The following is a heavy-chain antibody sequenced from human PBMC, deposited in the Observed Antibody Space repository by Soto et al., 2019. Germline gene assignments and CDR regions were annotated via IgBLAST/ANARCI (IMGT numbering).Heavy chain of an antibody. CDR1: GYTFTSYY. CDR2: INPSGGST. V-gene: IGHV1-46*03. D-gene: IGHD3-10*01. CDR3: ARDHDTMVRGVLPNFDY. Sequence: ASVKVSCKASGYTFTSYYMHWVRQAPGQGLEWMGIINPSGGSTSYAQKFQGRVTMTRDTSTSTVYMELSSLRSEDTAVYYCARDHDTMVRGVLPNFDYWGQGTLVTVSS. J-gene: IGHJ4*02.